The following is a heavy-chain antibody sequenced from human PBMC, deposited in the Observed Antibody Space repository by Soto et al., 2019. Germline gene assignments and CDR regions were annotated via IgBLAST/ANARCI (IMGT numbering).Heavy chain of an antibody. Sequence: EVQLVESGGGLVQPGGSLRLSCAASGFTFSSYSMNWVRQAPGKGLEWVSYISSSSSTIYYADSVKGRFTISRDNAKNSLYLQMNSLRDEDTAVYYCAREQVQLWVSDYYGMDVWGQGTTVTVSS. CDR2: ISSSSSTI. V-gene: IGHV3-48*02. CDR3: AREQVQLWVSDYYGMDV. J-gene: IGHJ6*02. CDR1: GFTFSSYS. D-gene: IGHD5-18*01.